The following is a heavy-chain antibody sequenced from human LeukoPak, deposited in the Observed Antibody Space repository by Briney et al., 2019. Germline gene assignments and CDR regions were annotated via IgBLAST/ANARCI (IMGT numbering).Heavy chain of an antibody. CDR1: GGSISSYY. CDR3: ASSLRYVIVVVISEAFDI. J-gene: IGHJ3*02. V-gene: IGHV4-4*07. D-gene: IGHD3-22*01. CDR2: IYTSGST. Sequence: SETLSLTCTVSGGSISSYYWSWIRQPAGKGLEWIGRIYTSGSTNYNPSLKSRATISVDTSKNQFSLKLSSVTAADTAVYYCASSLRYVIVVVISEAFDIWGQGTTVTVSS.